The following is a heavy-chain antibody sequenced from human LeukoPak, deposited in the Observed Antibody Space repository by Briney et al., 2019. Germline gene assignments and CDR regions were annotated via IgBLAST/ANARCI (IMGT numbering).Heavy chain of an antibody. V-gene: IGHV3-48*04. CDR2: ISSSGSTI. D-gene: IGHD3-16*02. CDR1: GIIFSNYG. Sequence: GGTLRLSCEASGIIFSNYGMNWVRQAPGKGLEWVSYISSSGSTIYYADSVKGRFTISRDNAKYSLYLQMNSLRAEDTAVYYCAREGNSDYVWGSYRYTGFDRFDYWGQGTLVTVSS. CDR3: AREGNSDYVWGSYRYTGFDRFDY. J-gene: IGHJ4*02.